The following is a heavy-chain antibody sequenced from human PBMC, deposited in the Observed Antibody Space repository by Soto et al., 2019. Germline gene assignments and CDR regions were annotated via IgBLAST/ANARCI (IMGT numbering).Heavy chain of an antibody. Sequence: NPSETLSLTGAVYGGSFSGSYWSWIRQPPGRGLDWTEEINRIGSTNDTPSLKSRVTISVDTAKNQVSLKLSSVTAADTAVYSCALAATGTGWFDPWGQGTL. V-gene: IGHV4-34*01. D-gene: IGHD6-13*01. CDR1: GGSFSGSY. J-gene: IGHJ5*02. CDR2: INRIGST. CDR3: ALAATGTGWFDP.